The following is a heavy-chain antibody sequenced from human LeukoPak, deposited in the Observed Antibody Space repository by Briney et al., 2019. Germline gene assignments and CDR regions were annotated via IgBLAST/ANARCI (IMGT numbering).Heavy chain of an antibody. Sequence: ASVKVSCKASGYTFTDYYMHWVRQAPGQGLEWMGIINPGSGGTRYAQKFQGRVTMTKDASTSTVYMELRSLRSDDTAVYYCAMEGGTKNDYWGQGTLVTVSS. J-gene: IGHJ4*02. D-gene: IGHD2-15*01. V-gene: IGHV1-46*01. CDR2: INPGSGGT. CDR1: GYTFTDYY. CDR3: AMEGGTKNDY.